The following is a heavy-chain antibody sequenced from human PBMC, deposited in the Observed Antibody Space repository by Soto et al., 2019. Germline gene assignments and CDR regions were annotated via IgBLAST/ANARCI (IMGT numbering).Heavy chain of an antibody. Sequence: GGSLRLSCAASGFTFSNAWMSWVRQAPGKGLEWVGRIKSKTDGGTTDYAAPVKGRFTISRDDSKNTLYLQMNSLKTEDTAVYYCTTAPPYYDFWSGSWTENWGQGTLVTVSS. CDR1: GFTFSNAW. J-gene: IGHJ4*02. D-gene: IGHD3-3*01. CDR3: TTAPPYYDFWSGSWTEN. V-gene: IGHV3-15*01. CDR2: IKSKTDGGTT.